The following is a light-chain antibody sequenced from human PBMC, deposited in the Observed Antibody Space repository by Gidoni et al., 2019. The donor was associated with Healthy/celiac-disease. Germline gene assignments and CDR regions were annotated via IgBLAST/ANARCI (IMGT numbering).Light chain of an antibody. Sequence: DIQMTQSPSSLSASVGDRVTITCRASQSISSYLNWYQQKPGQAPKRLIYAASSLQSGVPSRFSGSGSATEFTLTISSLQPEDFATYYCQQSYSTPYTFGQGTKLEIK. V-gene: IGKV1-39*01. CDR2: AAS. CDR3: QQSYSTPYT. J-gene: IGKJ2*01. CDR1: QSISSY.